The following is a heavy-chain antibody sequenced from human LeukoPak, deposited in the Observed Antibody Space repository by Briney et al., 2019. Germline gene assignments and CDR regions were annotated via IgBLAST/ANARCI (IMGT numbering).Heavy chain of an antibody. V-gene: IGHV1-2*02. CDR2: INPNGGDT. CDR3: TCGGSGYLTLDY. J-gene: IGHJ4*02. D-gene: IGHD3-22*01. Sequence: WASVEVSCKASGYTFTGYYIHWVRQAPGQGLEWMGWINPNGGDTNYAQKFQGRVTMTSDTSINTAYMEMSRLRFDDTAVYYCTCGGSGYLTLDYWGQGTLVTVSS. CDR1: GYTFTGYY.